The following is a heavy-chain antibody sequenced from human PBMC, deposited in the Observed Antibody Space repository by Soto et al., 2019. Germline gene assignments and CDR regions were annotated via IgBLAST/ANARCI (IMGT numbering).Heavy chain of an antibody. V-gene: IGHV5-51*01. CDR1: GYSFTNYW. CDR2: IYPSDSDT. D-gene: IGHD2-21*02. CDR3: AIGGDWYFFDI. J-gene: IGHJ3*02. Sequence: PGESLKISCKGSGYSFTNYWIGWVRQMPGKGLEWMGVIYPSDSDTRYNPSFEGQAIISSDKSISTVYLQWSSLKASDTAMYYCAIGGDWYFFDIWAQGTMVTVS.